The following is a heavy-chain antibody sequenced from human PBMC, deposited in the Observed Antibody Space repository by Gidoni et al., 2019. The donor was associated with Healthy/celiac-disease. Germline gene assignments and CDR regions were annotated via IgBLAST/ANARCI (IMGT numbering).Heavy chain of an antibody. CDR1: VLPFRSYW. J-gene: IGHJ5*02. D-gene: IGHD3-9*01. Sequence: EVQLVESGGGLVQPGVSLRLSCAASVLPFRSYWMSWVRQAPGKGLEWVANIKQDGSEKYYVDSVKGRFTISRDNAKNSLYLQMNSLRAEDTAVYYCARDLTYDILTGYYFSPWGQGTLVTVSS. CDR2: IKQDGSEK. CDR3: ARDLTYDILTGYYFSP. V-gene: IGHV3-7*01.